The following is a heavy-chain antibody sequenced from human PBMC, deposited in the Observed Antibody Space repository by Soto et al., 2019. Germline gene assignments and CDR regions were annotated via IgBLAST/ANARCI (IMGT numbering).Heavy chain of an antibody. CDR1: GFSFYRFA. Sequence: QLELVESGGGVVHPGTSLRLSCAASGFSFYRFATHWVRQAPGKGLEWVALISSDGSHEMYADSVKGRFTISRENSKNRLYLQMNNLRVEDTALYFCAKDRVPVGSVVIIPYYFDVWGRGTLVTVSS. J-gene: IGHJ4*02. V-gene: IGHV3-30*18. D-gene: IGHD3-22*01. CDR2: ISSDGSHE. CDR3: AKDRVPVGSVVIIPYYFDV.